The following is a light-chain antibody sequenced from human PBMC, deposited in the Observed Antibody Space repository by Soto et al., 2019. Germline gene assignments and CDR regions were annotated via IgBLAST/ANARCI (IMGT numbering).Light chain of an antibody. V-gene: IGKV1-39*01. Sequence: DIQLTQSPSSRSASVGDGVTITCRASRTIVSYLNWYQQKQGKPPKXLIYSASTLQSGVPSRFIGSGSGTDLSITISSLQPEDCETYYCQQSYSFPRTFGRGTKVDIK. J-gene: IGKJ1*01. CDR3: QQSYSFPRT. CDR1: RTIVSY. CDR2: SAS.